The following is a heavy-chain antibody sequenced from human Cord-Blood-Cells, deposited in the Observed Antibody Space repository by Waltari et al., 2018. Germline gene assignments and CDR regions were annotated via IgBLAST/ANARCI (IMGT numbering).Heavy chain of an antibody. CDR2: INPNSGGT. V-gene: IGHV1-2*02. Sequence: QVQLVQAGAEVQKPGASVKVVCKACGYTFTGYYMHWVRPDPGQGLEWMGWINPNSGGTNYAQKFQGRVTITRDTSISTAYMELSRLRSDDTAVYYCARGYSSSYYYYGMDVWGQGTTVTVSS. CDR1: GYTFTGYY. CDR3: ARGYSSSYYYYGMDV. J-gene: IGHJ6*02. D-gene: IGHD6-6*01.